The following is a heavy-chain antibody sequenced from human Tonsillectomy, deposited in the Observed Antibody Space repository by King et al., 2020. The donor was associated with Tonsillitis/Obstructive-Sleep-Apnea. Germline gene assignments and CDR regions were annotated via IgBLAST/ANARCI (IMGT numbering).Heavy chain of an antibody. Sequence: QLQESGPGLVKPSDTLYLTCTVSGDSIGSRSYDWGWIRQPPGKGLEWIERIYYSGRTYYNLSLKSRVTISVETYKNQFSLKLSSVSAADPALYYCAPHAPDDYASSGTAYYMYVWGKGTTVTVSS. CDR3: APHAPDDYASSGTAYYMYV. V-gene: IGHV4-39*01. D-gene: IGHD3-22*01. J-gene: IGHJ6*03. CDR1: GDSIGSRSYD. CDR2: IYYSGRT.